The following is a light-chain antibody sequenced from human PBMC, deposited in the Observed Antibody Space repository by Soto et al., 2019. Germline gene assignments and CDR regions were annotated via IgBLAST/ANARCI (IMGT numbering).Light chain of an antibody. J-gene: IGKJ1*01. V-gene: IGKV1-5*02. CDR2: GAS. Sequence: DIQMTQSPSTLSASVGDRVTIVCRASQSVSDWLAWYQQRPGKAPKVLIYGASSLESGVPSRFSGSGPGKEFTLTTSGLQPDDFATYYGKKYNSYPWTFGQGTKVDIK. CDR3: KKYNSYPWT. CDR1: QSVSDW.